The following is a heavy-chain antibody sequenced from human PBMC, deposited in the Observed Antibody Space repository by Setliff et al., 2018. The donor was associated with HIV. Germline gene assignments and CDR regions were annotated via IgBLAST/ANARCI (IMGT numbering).Heavy chain of an antibody. CDR3: ARGDIIAVPAAIDMDV. CDR2: INPNSGGT. Sequence: ASVKVSCKASGFNFTNYYIHWVRQAPGQGLEWMGWINPNSGGTNYAQKFQGRVTMTRDTSISTAYMELSRLRSDDTAVYYCARGDIIAVPAAIDMDVWGKGTTVTVSS. CDR1: GFNFTNYY. V-gene: IGHV1-2*02. D-gene: IGHD2-2*01. J-gene: IGHJ6*03.